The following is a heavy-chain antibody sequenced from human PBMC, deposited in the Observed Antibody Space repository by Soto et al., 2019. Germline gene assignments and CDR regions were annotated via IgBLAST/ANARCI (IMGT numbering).Heavy chain of an antibody. V-gene: IGHV4-34*01. CDR2: MSHSGGS. D-gene: IGHD1-1*01. CDR1: GGSVSSGSYY. CDR3: ARVERGTATTVVDAFDI. J-gene: IGHJ3*02. Sequence: QVQLQQWGAGLLKPSETLSHTCAVYGGSVSSGSYYWSWIRQPPGKGLEWIGEMSHSGGSHFNPSLKSRVTISVDTSKNQFSLKMSSVTAADTALYYCARVERGTATTVVDAFDIWGPGTMVTVSS.